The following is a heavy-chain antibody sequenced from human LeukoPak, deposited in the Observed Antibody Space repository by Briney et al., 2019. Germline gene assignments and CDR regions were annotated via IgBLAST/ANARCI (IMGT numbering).Heavy chain of an antibody. Sequence: SETLSLTCAVYGGSFSGYYWSWIRQPPGKGLEWIGEINHSGSTNYNPSLKSRVTISVDTSKNQFSLKLSSVTAADTAVYCCARDPGFKDYWGQGTLVTVSS. V-gene: IGHV4-34*01. CDR3: ARDPGFKDY. CDR2: INHSGST. CDR1: GGSFSGYY. J-gene: IGHJ4*02.